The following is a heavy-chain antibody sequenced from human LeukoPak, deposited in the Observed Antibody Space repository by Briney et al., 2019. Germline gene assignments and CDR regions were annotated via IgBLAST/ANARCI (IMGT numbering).Heavy chain of an antibody. Sequence: GGSLRLSCAASGFTFSSYAMSWVRQAPGKGLEGVSAISGSGGGTYYADSVKGRFTISRDNSKNTLYLQMNSLRAEDTAVYYCAKVRSYYYDSSGYPDYWGQGTLVTVSS. J-gene: IGHJ4*02. V-gene: IGHV3-23*01. D-gene: IGHD3-22*01. CDR2: ISGSGGGT. CDR1: GFTFSSYA. CDR3: AKVRSYYYDSSGYPDY.